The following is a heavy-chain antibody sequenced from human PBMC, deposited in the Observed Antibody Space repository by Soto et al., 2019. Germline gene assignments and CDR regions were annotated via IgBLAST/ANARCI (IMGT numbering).Heavy chain of an antibody. Sequence: SGGSLRLSCAASGFTFTNAWINWVRQAPGKGLEWVGRIKSKTDGGTTDYAEPVKGRFAISRDDSNNMVYLQMNSLKIEDTAVYYFTTDSYSTIIIVRFDYWGHGTLVTVSS. V-gene: IGHV3-15*07. J-gene: IGHJ4*01. CDR3: TTDSYSTIIIVRFDY. CDR2: IKSKTDGGTT. D-gene: IGHD3-22*01. CDR1: GFTFTNAW.